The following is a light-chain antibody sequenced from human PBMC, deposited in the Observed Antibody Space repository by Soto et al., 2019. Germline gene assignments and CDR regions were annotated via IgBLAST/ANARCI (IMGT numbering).Light chain of an antibody. CDR1: SSDIGGYYD. CDR2: GVS. Sequence: QSALTQPASVSGSPGQSITISCTGTSSDIGGYYDVSWYQQLPGTAPKLLIYGVSNRPSGVPNRFSGSKSGTSASLAITGLQAEDEADYYCQSYDSSLSGYVFGTGTKVTVL. V-gene: IGLV1-40*01. J-gene: IGLJ1*01. CDR3: QSYDSSLSGYV.